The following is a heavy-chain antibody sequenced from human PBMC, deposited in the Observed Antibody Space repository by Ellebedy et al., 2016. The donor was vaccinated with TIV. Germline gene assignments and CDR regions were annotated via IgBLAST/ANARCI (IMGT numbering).Heavy chain of an antibody. D-gene: IGHD1-1*01. CDR2: VSGAGGRT. V-gene: IGHV3-23*01. CDR1: GLTFSNYA. CDR3: AKSVRNWNYGGDAVGVYFDY. Sequence: GESLKISCEASGLTFSNYAMSWVRQAPGRGLQWVSAVSGAGGRTYYADSVKGRFTISRDNSRNTLSLQMTGLRAEDTAVYYCAKSVRNWNYGGDAVGVYFDYWGQGILVTVSS. J-gene: IGHJ4*02.